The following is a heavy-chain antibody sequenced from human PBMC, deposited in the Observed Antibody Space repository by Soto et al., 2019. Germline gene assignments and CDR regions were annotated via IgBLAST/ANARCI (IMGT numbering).Heavy chain of an antibody. CDR3: ATHPGGGGY. Sequence: EVQLVESGGGLIQPGGSLRLSCAVSGFTVSNNYMSWVRQAPGKGLEGVSVIYSGGYTAYGDSVKGRFTISRDNSKTPLSLQTNGPRPADPAVFSCATHPGGGGYWGQGTLVTVSS. CDR2: IYSGGYT. J-gene: IGHJ4*02. D-gene: IGHD3-10*01. V-gene: IGHV3-53*01. CDR1: GFTVSNNY.